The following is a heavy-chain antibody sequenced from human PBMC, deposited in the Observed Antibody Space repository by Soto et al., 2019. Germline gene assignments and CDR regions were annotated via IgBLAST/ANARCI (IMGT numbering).Heavy chain of an antibody. CDR2: INPILGTA. V-gene: IGHV1-69*13. CDR3: ARGGVDVVATSAFDS. CDR1: GVTNSNSA. D-gene: IGHD5-12*01. Sequence: SVKVSCKASGVTNSNSAISWVRQAPGQGLEWMGGINPILGTADYGHKFQGRVTITADESTTTVYMQLGSLRFEDTALYYCARGGVDVVATSAFDSWGQGTLVTVSS. J-gene: IGHJ4*02.